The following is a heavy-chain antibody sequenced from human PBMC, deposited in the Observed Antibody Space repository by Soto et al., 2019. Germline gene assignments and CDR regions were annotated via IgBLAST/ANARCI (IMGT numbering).Heavy chain of an antibody. Sequence: PGGSLRLSCAASGSTFSKYALSWVRQAPGKGLEWVSAISGSGGTTHYADSVKGRVTISRDNSKDTVFLQMNSLRAEDTAVYSCAKYYYDRSGSPLAFDYWGQGTLVTVSS. D-gene: IGHD3-22*01. CDR3: AKYYYDRSGSPLAFDY. CDR2: ISGSGGTT. J-gene: IGHJ4*02. V-gene: IGHV3-23*01. CDR1: GSTFSKYA.